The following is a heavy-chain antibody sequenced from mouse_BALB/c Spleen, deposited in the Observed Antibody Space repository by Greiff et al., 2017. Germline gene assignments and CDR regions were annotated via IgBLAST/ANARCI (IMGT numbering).Heavy chain of an antibody. Sequence: VQLQQSGAELVKPGASVKLSCKASGYTFTSYYMYWVKQRPGQGLEWIGEINPSNGGTNFNEKFKSKATLTVDKSSSTAYMQLSSLTSEDSAVYYCTRSRDYDSAMDYWGQGTSGTVSS. J-gene: IGHJ4*01. CDR3: TRSRDYDSAMDY. V-gene: IGHV1S81*02. D-gene: IGHD2-4*01. CDR1: GYTFTSYY. CDR2: INPSNGGT.